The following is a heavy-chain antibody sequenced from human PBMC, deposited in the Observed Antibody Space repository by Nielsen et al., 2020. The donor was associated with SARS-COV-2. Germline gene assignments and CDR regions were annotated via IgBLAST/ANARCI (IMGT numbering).Heavy chain of an antibody. CDR2: IKEDGSQR. J-gene: IGHJ4*02. D-gene: IGHD2-15*01. CDR3: ARGVRGFSNVLDY. V-gene: IGHV3-7*01. CDR1: GFTFSNFW. Sequence: GESLKISCAASGFTFSNFWMSWVRQAPGKGLEWVANIKEDGSQRNYVDYVKGRFTISRDNAKNSLYLQMNSLRAEDTALYYCARGVRGFSNVLDYWGQGTLVTVSS.